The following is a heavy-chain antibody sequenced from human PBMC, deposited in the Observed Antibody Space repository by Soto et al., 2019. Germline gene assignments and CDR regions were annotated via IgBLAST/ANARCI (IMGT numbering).Heavy chain of an antibody. CDR3: TSEREYNWNTNWFGT. V-gene: IGHV3-23*01. J-gene: IGHJ5*02. CDR1: GFTFSTFD. Sequence: GGSLRLSCTASGFTFSTFDMTWVRQAPGKGLEWVSLIRGVAGSTHYADSVKGRFTISKDNSKNMLYLEMNSLRGDDTAVYYCTSEREYNWNTNWFGTWGQGTLVTVSS. D-gene: IGHD1-20*01. CDR2: IRGVAGST.